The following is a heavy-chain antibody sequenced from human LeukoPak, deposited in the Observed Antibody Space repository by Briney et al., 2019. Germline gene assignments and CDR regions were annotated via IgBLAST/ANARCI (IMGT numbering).Heavy chain of an antibody. CDR1: GFTFSDYY. Sequence: PGGSLRLSCAASGFTFSDYYMSWIRQAPGKGLEWVSYISSSGSTIYYADSVKGRFTISRDNAKNSLYLQMNSLRAEDTAVYYCAKDITAARRDPDAFDIWGQGTMVTVSS. J-gene: IGHJ3*02. D-gene: IGHD6-6*01. CDR2: ISSSGSTI. CDR3: AKDITAARRDPDAFDI. V-gene: IGHV3-11*01.